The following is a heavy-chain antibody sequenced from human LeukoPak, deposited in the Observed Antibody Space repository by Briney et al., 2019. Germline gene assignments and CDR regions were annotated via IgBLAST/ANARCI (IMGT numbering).Heavy chain of an antibody. J-gene: IGHJ4*02. D-gene: IGHD2-2*02. CDR3: AKTEAPAAIRAGSDY. Sequence: ASVKVSCKASGYTFTGYYTHWVRQAPGQGLEWMGWINPNSGGTNYAQKFQGRVTMTRDTSISTAYMELSRLRSEDTAVYYCAKTEAPAAIRAGSDYWGQGTLVTVSS. V-gene: IGHV1-2*02. CDR1: GYTFTGYY. CDR2: INPNSGGT.